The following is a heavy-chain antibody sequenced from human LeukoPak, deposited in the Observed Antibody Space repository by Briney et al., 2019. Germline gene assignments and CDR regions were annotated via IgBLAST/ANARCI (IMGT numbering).Heavy chain of an antibody. CDR3: ARQELTAFDY. V-gene: IGHV4-4*09. D-gene: IGHD3-10*01. CDR2: IYTSGST. J-gene: IGHJ4*02. Sequence: SETLSLTCTVSGGSISSYYWSWIRQPPGKGLEWIGYIYTSGSTNYNPSLRSRVTISVDTSKNQFSLKLSSVTAADTAVYYCARQELTAFDYWGQGTLVTASS. CDR1: GGSISSYY.